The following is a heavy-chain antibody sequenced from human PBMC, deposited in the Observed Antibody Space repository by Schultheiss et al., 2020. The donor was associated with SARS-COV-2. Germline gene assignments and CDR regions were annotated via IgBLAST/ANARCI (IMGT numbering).Heavy chain of an antibody. D-gene: IGHD5-12*01. CDR1: GFTFSSYE. CDR3: ARIVAGGAVDY. CDR2: ISSSSSYI. V-gene: IGHV3-21*01. J-gene: IGHJ4*02. Sequence: GESLKISCAASGFTFSSYEMNWVRQAPGKGLEWVSSISSSSSYIYYADSVKGRFTTSRDNARNSLFLQMNSLRADDTAVYYCARIVAGGAVDYWGQGALVTVSS.